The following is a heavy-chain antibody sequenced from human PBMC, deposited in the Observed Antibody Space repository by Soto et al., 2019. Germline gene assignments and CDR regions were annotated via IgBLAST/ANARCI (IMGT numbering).Heavy chain of an antibody. CDR1: GYTFTGYY. CDR2: INPNSGGT. CDR3: ASLVSYYDFWSGYNWFDP. D-gene: IGHD3-3*01. V-gene: IGHV1-2*02. Sequence: QVPLVQSGAEVKKPGASVKVSCKASGYTFTGYYMHWVRQAPGQGLEWMGWINPNSGGTNYAQKFQGRVTMTRDTSISTAYMELSRLRSDDTAVYYCASLVSYYDFWSGYNWFDPWGQGTLVTVSS. J-gene: IGHJ5*02.